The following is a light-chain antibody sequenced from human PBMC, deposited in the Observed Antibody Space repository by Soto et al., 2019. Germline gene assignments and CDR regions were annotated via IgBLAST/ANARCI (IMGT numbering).Light chain of an antibody. J-gene: IGKJ1*01. Sequence: EVVLTQSPVTLSLSPGERATLSCRANQSVSSNYLAWYQQKPGQAPRLIIYGASNRATAIPDRFSGSGSGTDFTLTINRLEAEDFAVYYCQQYGTSSSWTFGQGTKVDIK. CDR3: QQYGTSSSWT. V-gene: IGKV3-20*01. CDR2: GAS. CDR1: QSVSSNY.